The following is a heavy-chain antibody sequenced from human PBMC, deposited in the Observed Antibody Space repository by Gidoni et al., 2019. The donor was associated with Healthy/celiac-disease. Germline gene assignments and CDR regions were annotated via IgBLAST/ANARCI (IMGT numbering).Heavy chain of an antibody. V-gene: IGHV3-23*01. CDR2: ISGSGGST. Sequence: EVQLLESGGGLVQPGGSLRLSCAASGFPFSSYAMSWVRQAPGKGLGWVSAISGSGGSTYYADSVKGRFTISRDNSKNTLYLQMNSLRAEDTAVYYCAKSSIVVVPAEGDFDYWGQGTLVTVSS. D-gene: IGHD2-2*01. CDR3: AKSSIVVVPAEGDFDY. CDR1: GFPFSSYA. J-gene: IGHJ4*02.